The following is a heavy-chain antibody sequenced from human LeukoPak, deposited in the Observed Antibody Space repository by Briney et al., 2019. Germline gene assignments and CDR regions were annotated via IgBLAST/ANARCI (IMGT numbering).Heavy chain of an antibody. Sequence: GGSLRLSCAASGFTFSSYGMSWVRQAPGKGLEWVSAISGSGGSTYYADSVKGRSTISRDNSKNTLYLQMNSLRAEDTAVYYCAKGKWDPLDYWGQGTLVTVSS. CDR3: AKGKWDPLDY. D-gene: IGHD1-26*01. V-gene: IGHV3-23*01. CDR2: ISGSGGST. CDR1: GFTFSSYG. J-gene: IGHJ4*02.